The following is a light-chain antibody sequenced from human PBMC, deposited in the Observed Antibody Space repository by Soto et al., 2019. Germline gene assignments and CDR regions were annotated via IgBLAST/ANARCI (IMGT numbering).Light chain of an antibody. Sequence: EIQFSHCPSSLSAYLGDSVTITCQASQDINDYSNWCQQKPGKAPRLLSYGTSFLEVGGPPQPGTEFTLAISSLQPDDFASFYCQEYNSCTWTFGQGTKVDIK. CDR1: QDINDY. V-gene: IGKV1-33*01. CDR3: QEYNSCTWT. CDR2: GTS. J-gene: IGKJ1*01.